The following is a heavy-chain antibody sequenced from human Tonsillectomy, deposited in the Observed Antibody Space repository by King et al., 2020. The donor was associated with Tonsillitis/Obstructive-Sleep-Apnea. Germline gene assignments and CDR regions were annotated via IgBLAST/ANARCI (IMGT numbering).Heavy chain of an antibody. CDR2: INPNSGGT. CDR1: GYTFTDYY. Sequence: VQLVESGAEVKKPGASVKVSCKASGYTFTDYYMHWVRQAPGQGLEWMGWINPNSGGTNYAQNFQGRVTMTRDTSNSTAYMELSRLRADDTAVYYCARWYHGGSGYYYVLLDYWGQGTLVTVSS. J-gene: IGHJ4*02. CDR3: ARWYHGGSGYYYVLLDY. D-gene: IGHD3-22*01. V-gene: IGHV1-2*02.